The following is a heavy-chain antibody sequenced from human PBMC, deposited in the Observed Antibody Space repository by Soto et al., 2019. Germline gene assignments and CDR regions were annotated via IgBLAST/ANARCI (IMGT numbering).Heavy chain of an antibody. Sequence: GGSLRLSCSASGFTFSSYAMHWVRQAPGKGLEYVSAISSNGGVTYYADSVKGRFTISRDNSKNTLYLQMSSLRAEDTAVYYCVKSRYYDFWSGPRDGMDVWGQGTTVTVSS. CDR2: ISSNGGVT. CDR1: GFTFSSYA. D-gene: IGHD3-3*01. V-gene: IGHV3-64D*06. CDR3: VKSRYYDFWSGPRDGMDV. J-gene: IGHJ6*02.